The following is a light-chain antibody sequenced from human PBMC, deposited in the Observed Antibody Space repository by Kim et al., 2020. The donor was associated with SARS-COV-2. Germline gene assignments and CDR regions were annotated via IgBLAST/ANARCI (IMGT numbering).Light chain of an antibody. CDR3: LQSSTLPYS. CDR1: QSIGGR. J-gene: IGKJ2*03. CDR2: FAS. V-gene: IGKV6-21*01. Sequence: YVTPKGKGTITCRASQSIGGRLHWYQQKPDQSPNLLIKFASQSFSGVPSRFSGSGSGTDFTLTINSLEAEDAATYYCLQSSTLPYSFGQGTKLEI.